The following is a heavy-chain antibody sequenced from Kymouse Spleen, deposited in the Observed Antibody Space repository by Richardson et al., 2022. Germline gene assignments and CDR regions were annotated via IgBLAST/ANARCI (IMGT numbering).Heavy chain of an antibody. J-gene: IGHJ6*02. CDR3: AREGGYNWNYEGIYYYYYGMDV. D-gene: IGHD1-7*01. V-gene: IGHV4-34*01. Sequence: QVQLQQWGAGLLKPSETLSLTCAVYGGSFSGYYWSWIRQPPGKGLEWIGEINHSGSTNYNPSLKSRVTISVDTSKNQFSLKLSSVTAADTAVYYCAREGGYNWNYEGIYYYYYGMDVWGQGTTVTVSS. CDR2: INHSGST. CDR1: GGSFSGYY.